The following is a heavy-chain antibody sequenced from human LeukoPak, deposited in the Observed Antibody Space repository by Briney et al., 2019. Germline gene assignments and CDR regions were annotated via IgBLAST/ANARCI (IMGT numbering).Heavy chain of an antibody. J-gene: IGHJ4*02. D-gene: IGHD1-26*01. CDR2: IYPSGST. Sequence: SETLSLTCTVSGGSISSYYWTWIRQPAGKGLEWIGRIYPSGSTNYNPSLKSRVTMSVDTSKNQFSLKLNSVTAADTAAYYCARENSGSYRQFDYWGQGTRVTVSS. CDR1: GGSISSYY. V-gene: IGHV4-4*07. CDR3: ARENSGSYRQFDY.